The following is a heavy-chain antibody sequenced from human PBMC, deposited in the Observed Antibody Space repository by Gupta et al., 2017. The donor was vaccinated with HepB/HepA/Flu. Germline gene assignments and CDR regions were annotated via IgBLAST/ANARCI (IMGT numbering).Heavy chain of an antibody. V-gene: IGHV3-33*06. J-gene: IGHJ4*02. CDR1: GPTPMNYG. CDR3: AKWYNYSFDS. CDR2: IGYDGSKK. D-gene: IGHD1-14*01. Sequence: QVQLVESGGGVVQPVRSLRLSCAASGPTPMNYGMHWVRQTPGKGLGWVAVIGYDGSKKYYGDSVKGRFTISRDNSKSMLYLQMNSLTGEDTAVYYCAKWYNYSFDSWGQGTLVTVSS.